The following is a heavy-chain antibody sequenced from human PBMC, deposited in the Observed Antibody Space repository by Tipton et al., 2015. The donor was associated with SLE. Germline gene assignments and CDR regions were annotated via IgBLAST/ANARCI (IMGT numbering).Heavy chain of an antibody. CDR2: IYISGNT. CDR1: GGSISRGGYI. V-gene: IGHV4-61*08. D-gene: IGHD6-19*01. CDR3: ARDDSSGRGAFDI. Sequence: LRLSCTVSGGSISRGGYIWSWIRQPPGKGLEWIGYIYISGNTNYNPSLKSRVTISLDTSKNQFSLNLTSVTAADTAVYYCARDDSSGRGAFDIWGQGTMVTVSS. J-gene: IGHJ3*02.